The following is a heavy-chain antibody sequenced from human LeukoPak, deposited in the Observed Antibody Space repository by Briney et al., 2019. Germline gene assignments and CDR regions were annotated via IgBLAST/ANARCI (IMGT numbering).Heavy chain of an antibody. V-gene: IGHV3-30*02. D-gene: IGHD4-11*01. CDR1: GFTFSSYG. Sequence: PGGSLRLSCAASGFTFSSYGMHWVRQAPGKGLEWVAFIRYDGSNKYYADSVKGRFTISRDNSKNTLYLQMNSLRAEDTAVYYCAKDRYDYSSPYYFDYWGQGTLVTVSS. J-gene: IGHJ4*02. CDR3: AKDRYDYSSPYYFDY. CDR2: IRYDGSNK.